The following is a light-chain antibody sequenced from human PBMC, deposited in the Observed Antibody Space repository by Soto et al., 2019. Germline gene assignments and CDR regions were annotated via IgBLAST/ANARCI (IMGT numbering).Light chain of an antibody. CDR1: QSVSSN. CDR3: PQYKEWPPT. V-gene: IGKV3-15*01. J-gene: IGKJ1*01. CDR2: GAS. Sequence: EIVMTQSPDTLSLSPGERATLSCRASQSVSSNLAWYQQKPGQAPSVLIYGASTRSTGIPARFSGSGFGTGFPLPISRLTSENFAVFPCPQYKEWPPTFGQGTKGDIK.